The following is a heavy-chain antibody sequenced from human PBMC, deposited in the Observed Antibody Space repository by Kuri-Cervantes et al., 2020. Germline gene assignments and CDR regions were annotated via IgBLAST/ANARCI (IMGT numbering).Heavy chain of an antibody. J-gene: IGHJ6*02. V-gene: IGHV3-66*01. Sequence: GESLKISCAASGFTVSSNYMSWVRQAPGKGLEWVSVIYSGGSTYYADSVKGRFTISRDNSKNTLYLQMNSLRAEDTAVYYCARLRFYGMDVWGQGTTVTVSS. D-gene: IGHD4-17*01. CDR3: ARLRFYGMDV. CDR1: GFTVSSNY. CDR2: IYSGGST.